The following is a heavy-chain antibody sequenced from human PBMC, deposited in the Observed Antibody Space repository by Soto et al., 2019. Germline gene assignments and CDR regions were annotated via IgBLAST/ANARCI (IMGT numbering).Heavy chain of an antibody. CDR1: GFTFSSYA. CDR2: INHSGST. V-gene: IGHV4-34*01. J-gene: IGHJ4*02. D-gene: IGHD2-21*02. Sequence: PGGSLRLSCAAPGFTFSSYAMSWIRQPPGKGLEWIGEINHSGSTNYNPSLKSRVTISVDTSKNQFSLKLSSVTAADTAVYYCASVSTAKNPYDYWGQGTLVTVSS. CDR3: ASVSTAKNPYDY.